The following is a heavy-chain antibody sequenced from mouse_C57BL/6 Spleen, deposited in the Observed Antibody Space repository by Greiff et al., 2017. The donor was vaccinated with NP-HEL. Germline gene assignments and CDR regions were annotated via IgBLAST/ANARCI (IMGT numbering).Heavy chain of an antibody. CDR1: GFTFSSYG. Sequence: DVKLVESGGDLVKPGGSLKLSCAASGFTFSSYGMSWVRQTPDKRLEWVATISSGGSYTYYPDSVKGRFTISRDNAKNTLYLQMSSLKSEDTAMYYCARLGTTDLYAMDYWGKGTSVTVSS. CDR3: ARLGTTDLYAMDY. V-gene: IGHV5-6*02. J-gene: IGHJ4*01. CDR2: ISSGGSYT. D-gene: IGHD2-13*01.